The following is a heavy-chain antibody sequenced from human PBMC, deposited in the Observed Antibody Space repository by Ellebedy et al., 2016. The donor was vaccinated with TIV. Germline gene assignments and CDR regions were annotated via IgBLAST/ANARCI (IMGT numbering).Heavy chain of an antibody. D-gene: IGHD6-19*01. CDR2: IVHTGPT. CDR3: ARGRPAVVGALNYGLDV. V-gene: IGHV4-34*01. J-gene: IGHJ6*02. Sequence: MPSETLSLTCAASGGSLSGYYWSWIRQPPGKGLEWIGEIVHTGPTNYNPSLRSPVSISQDTSKSQLSLQLSSVAAADTAVYCCARGRPAVVGALNYGLDVWGQGTTVTVSS. CDR1: GGSLSGYY.